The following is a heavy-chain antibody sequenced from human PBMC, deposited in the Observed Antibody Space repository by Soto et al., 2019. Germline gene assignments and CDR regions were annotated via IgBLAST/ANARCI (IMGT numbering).Heavy chain of an antibody. Sequence: SETLSLTCAVYGGSFSGYYWSWIRQPPGKGLEWIGEINHSGSTNYNPSLKSRVTISVDTSKNQFSLKLSSVTAADTAVYYCAEDYGGWFDPWGQGTLVTVSS. CDR1: GGSFSGYY. V-gene: IGHV4-34*01. J-gene: IGHJ5*02. CDR3: AEDYGGWFDP. CDR2: INHSGST. D-gene: IGHD4-17*01.